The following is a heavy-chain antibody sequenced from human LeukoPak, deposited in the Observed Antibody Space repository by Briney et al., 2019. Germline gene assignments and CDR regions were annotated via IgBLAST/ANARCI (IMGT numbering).Heavy chain of an antibody. J-gene: IGHJ4*02. CDR2: ISSSSSYI. CDR3: ASGHDYYDSSGYSY. V-gene: IGHV3-21*01. Sequence: PGGSLRLSCAASGFTFSSYSMNWVRQAPGKGLEWVSSISSSSSYIYYADSVKGRFTISRDNAKNSLYLQMNSLRAEDTAVYYCASGHDYYDSSGYSYWGQGTLVTVSS. CDR1: GFTFSSYS. D-gene: IGHD3-22*01.